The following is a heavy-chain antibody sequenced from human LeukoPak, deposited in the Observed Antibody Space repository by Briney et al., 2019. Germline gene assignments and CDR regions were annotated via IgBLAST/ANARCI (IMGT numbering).Heavy chain of an antibody. J-gene: IGHJ5*02. CDR1: GFTFSSYS. CDR2: ISISSSAI. CDR3: ARVSLARRITIFGVGHANWFDP. D-gene: IGHD3-3*01. Sequence: PGGSLRLSCAASGFTFSSYSMNWVRQAPGKGLEWVSYISISSSAIYYADSVKGRFTISRDNAKNSLCLQMNSLRAEDTAVYYCARVSLARRITIFGVGHANWFDPWGQGTLVTVSS. V-gene: IGHV3-48*01.